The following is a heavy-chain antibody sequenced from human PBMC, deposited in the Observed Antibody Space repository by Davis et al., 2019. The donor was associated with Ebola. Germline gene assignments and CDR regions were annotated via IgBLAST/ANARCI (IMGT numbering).Heavy chain of an antibody. Sequence: GESLKISCAASGFTFSSYWMSWVRQAPGKGLEWVANIKQDGSEKYYVDSVKGRFTISRDNAKNSLYLQMNSLRAEDTAVYYCAREIGKEALVGANDWYFDLWGRGTLVTVSS. V-gene: IGHV3-7*01. CDR2: IKQDGSEK. CDR1: GFTFSSYW. D-gene: IGHD1-26*01. CDR3: AREIGKEALVGANDWYFDL. J-gene: IGHJ2*01.